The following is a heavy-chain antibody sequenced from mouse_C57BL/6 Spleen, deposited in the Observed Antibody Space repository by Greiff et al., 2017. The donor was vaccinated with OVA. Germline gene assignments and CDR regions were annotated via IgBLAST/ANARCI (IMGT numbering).Heavy chain of an antibody. D-gene: IGHD3-2*02. Sequence: VQLQQPGAELVRPGSSVKLSCKASGYTFTSYWMDWVKQRPGQGLEWIGNIYPSDSETHYNQKFKDKATLTVDKSSSTAYMQLSSLTSEDSAVYYCASRQLRDGDFDYWGQGTTLTVSS. CDR1: GYTFTSYW. V-gene: IGHV1-61*01. CDR3: ASRQLRDGDFDY. CDR2: IYPSDSET. J-gene: IGHJ2*01.